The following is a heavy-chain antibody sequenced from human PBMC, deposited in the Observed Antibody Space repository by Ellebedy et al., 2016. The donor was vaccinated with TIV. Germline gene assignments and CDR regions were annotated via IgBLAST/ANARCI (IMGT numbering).Heavy chain of an antibody. J-gene: IGHJ6*02. V-gene: IGHV3-33*08. CDR3: ARDRVVVVPAAMEPGYYGMDV. Sequence: GGSLRLSCAASGFTFSSYGMHWVRQAPGKGLEWVAVIWYDGSNKYYADSVKGRFTISRDNSKNTLYLQMNSLRAEDTAVYYCARDRVVVVPAAMEPGYYGMDVWGQGTTVTVSS. CDR1: GFTFSSYG. CDR2: IWYDGSNK. D-gene: IGHD2-2*01.